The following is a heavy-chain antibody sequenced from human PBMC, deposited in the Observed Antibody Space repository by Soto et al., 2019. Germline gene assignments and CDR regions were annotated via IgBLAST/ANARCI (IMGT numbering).Heavy chain of an antibody. CDR3: ARDDSLTGDPHDAGPH. Sequence: GGSLRLSCAASGFTFSSYGMHWVRQAPGKGLEWVAVIWYDGSNKYYADSVKGRFTISRDNSKNTLYLQMNSLRAEDTAVYYCARDDSLTGDPHDAGPHWGQGTLVTVS. CDR2: IWYDGSNK. V-gene: IGHV3-33*01. D-gene: IGHD3-22*01. J-gene: IGHJ4*02. CDR1: GFTFSSYG.